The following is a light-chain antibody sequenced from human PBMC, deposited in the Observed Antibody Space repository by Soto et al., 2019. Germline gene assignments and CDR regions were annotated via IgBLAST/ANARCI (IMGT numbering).Light chain of an antibody. V-gene: IGLV2-14*01. J-gene: IGLJ2*01. Sequence: QSALTQPASVSGSPGQSITISCTGTSSDVGGYNYVSWYQQHPGKDPKLMIYDVSNRRSGVSNRFSGSKSGNTASLTISGPQAEDEADYYCSSYTSSSALGVFGGGTQLTVL. CDR1: SSDVGGYNY. CDR3: SSYTSSSALGV. CDR2: DVS.